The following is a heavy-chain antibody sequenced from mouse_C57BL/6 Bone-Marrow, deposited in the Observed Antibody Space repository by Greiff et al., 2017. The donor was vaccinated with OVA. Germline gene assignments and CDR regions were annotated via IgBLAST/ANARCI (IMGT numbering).Heavy chain of an antibody. J-gene: IGHJ2*01. V-gene: IGHV1-50*01. CDR3: ARADY. CDR2: IDPSDSYT. CDR1: GYTFTSYW. Sequence: QVQLQQPGAELVKPWASVKLSCKASGYTFTSYWMQWVKQRPGQGLEWIGEIDPSDSYTNYNQKFKGKATLTVDTSSSTAYMQLSSLTSEDSAVYYCARADYWGQGTTLTVSS.